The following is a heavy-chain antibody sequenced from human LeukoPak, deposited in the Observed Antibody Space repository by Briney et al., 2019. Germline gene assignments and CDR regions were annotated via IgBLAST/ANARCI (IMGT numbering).Heavy chain of an antibody. V-gene: IGHV4-34*01. J-gene: IGHJ3*02. D-gene: IGHD3-22*01. Sequence: PSETLSLTCAVYGGSFSGYYWSWIRQPPGKGLEWIGEINHSGSTNYNPSLKSRVTMSVDTSKNQFSLKLSSVTAADTAVYYCARAGAPNYYDSSGYYKHAFDIWGQGTMVTVSS. CDR2: INHSGST. CDR1: GGSFSGYY. CDR3: ARAGAPNYYDSSGYYKHAFDI.